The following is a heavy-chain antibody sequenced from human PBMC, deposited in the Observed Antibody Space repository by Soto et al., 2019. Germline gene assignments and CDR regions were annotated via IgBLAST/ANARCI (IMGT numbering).Heavy chain of an antibody. CDR2: IYYSGNT. CDR1: GGSINSGGYY. V-gene: IGHV4-31*03. CDR3: ARENNGPGAFAI. D-gene: IGHD1-20*01. J-gene: IGHJ3*02. Sequence: TLSLTCTVSGGSINSGGYYWSWIRQHPGKGLEWIGYIYYSGNTYYNPSLKSRVTISVDTSKNQFSLKLSSVTAADTAVYYCARENNGPGAFAIWGQGTIVSVSS.